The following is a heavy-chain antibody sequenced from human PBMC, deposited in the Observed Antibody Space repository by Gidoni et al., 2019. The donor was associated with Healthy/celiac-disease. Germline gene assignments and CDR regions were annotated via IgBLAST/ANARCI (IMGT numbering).Heavy chain of an antibody. V-gene: IGHV3-30*18. J-gene: IGHJ6*03. CDR3: AKDGGYYYYYMDV. D-gene: IGHD3-3*01. CDR2: ISYDGSNK. CDR1: GFTFSSYG. Sequence: QVQLVESGGGVVQPGRSLRLSCAASGFTFSSYGMHWVRQAPGKGLEWVAVISYDGSNKYYADSVKGRFTISRDNSKNTLYLQRNSLRAEDTAVYYCAKDGGYYYYYMDVWGKGTTVTVSS.